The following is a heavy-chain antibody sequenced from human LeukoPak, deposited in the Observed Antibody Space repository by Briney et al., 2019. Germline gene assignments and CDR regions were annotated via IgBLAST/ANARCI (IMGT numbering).Heavy chain of an antibody. CDR3: ARELRGVDALDF. D-gene: IGHD3-10*01. J-gene: IGHJ3*01. Sequence: ASVKVSCKASGYTFTGYYMHWVRQAPGQGLEWMGWINPNTGGTNYAQKFQGRVTMTRDTSITTAYMEVRRLTSDDTAVYYCARELRGVDALDFWGQGTTVIVSS. CDR2: INPNTGGT. CDR1: GYTFTGYY. V-gene: IGHV1-2*02.